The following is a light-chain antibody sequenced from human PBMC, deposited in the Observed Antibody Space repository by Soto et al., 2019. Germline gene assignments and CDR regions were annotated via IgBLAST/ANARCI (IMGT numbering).Light chain of an antibody. CDR1: QSIARY. CDR2: AAT. J-gene: IGKJ5*01. CDR3: QQTYSTPFT. V-gene: IGKV1-39*01. Sequence: DIQMTQSPSSLSGSVVDRFTITFLASQSIARYLNWYQQKPGRAPKLLIYAATSLQSGVPSRFSGGGSATDFTLTVSSLQPEDSATYYCQQTYSTPFTFGHGTRLEIK.